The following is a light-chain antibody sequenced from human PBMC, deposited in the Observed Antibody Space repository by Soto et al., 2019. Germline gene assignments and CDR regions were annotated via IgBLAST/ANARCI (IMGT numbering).Light chain of an antibody. CDR3: KQYNSYSKT. V-gene: IGKV1-5*03. Sequence: DIQMTQSPSTLSGSVGDRVTITCRASQSISSWLAWYQQKPGKAPKLLIYKASSLESGVQSRFSGSGSGTEFTLTIRSLQPDDFATYYCKQYNSYSKTFGQGTKVDIK. CDR1: QSISSW. CDR2: KAS. J-gene: IGKJ1*01.